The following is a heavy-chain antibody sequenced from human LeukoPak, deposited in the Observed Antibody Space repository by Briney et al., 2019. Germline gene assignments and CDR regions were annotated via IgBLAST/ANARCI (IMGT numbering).Heavy chain of an antibody. CDR1: GFTFTSSA. Sequence: SVKVSCKASGFTFTSSAMQWVRQARGQRLEWIGWIIVGSGNTNYAQKFQERVTITRDMSTSTAYMELSSLRSEDTAVYYCALSTLTSSAGLDYWGQGTLVTVSS. CDR3: ALSTLTSSAGLDY. J-gene: IGHJ4*02. CDR2: IIVGSGNT. V-gene: IGHV1-58*02.